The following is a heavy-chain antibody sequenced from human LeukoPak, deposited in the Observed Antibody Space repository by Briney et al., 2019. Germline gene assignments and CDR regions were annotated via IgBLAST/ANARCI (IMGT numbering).Heavy chain of an antibody. CDR2: IYTSGST. V-gene: IGHV4-61*02. Sequence: PSETLSLTCTVSGGSISSGFYYWSWIRQPAGKGLEWIGRIYTSGSTNYNPSLNSRVTISVDTSKNQFSLKLSSVTAADTAVYYCARGYCSGGSCYPGLGYWGQGTLVTVSS. J-gene: IGHJ4*02. D-gene: IGHD2-15*01. CDR1: GGSISSGFYY. CDR3: ARGYCSGGSCYPGLGY.